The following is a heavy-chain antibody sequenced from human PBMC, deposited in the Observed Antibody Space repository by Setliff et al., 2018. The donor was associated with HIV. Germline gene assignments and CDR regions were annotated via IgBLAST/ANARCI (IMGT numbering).Heavy chain of an antibody. D-gene: IGHD1-26*01. CDR2: IGRSGRNI. Sequence: GGSLRLSCEASGFTFSSYKMNWVRQAPGKGLEWVSYIGRSGRNIHYADSVRGRFTIPRDNAKNLVYLEMNSLKVEDTAVYYCARDATRGGDFDFWGQGTLVTVSS. CDR3: ARDATRGGDFDF. J-gene: IGHJ4*02. CDR1: GFTFSSYK. V-gene: IGHV3-48*03.